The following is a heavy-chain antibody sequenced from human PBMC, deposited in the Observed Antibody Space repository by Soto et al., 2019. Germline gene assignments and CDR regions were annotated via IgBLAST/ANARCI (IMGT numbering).Heavy chain of an antibody. CDR3: ARVKWFGESGFDY. V-gene: IGHV4-59*01. Sequence: QVQLQESGPGLVKPSETLSLTCTVSGGSISSYYWSWIRQSPGKGLEWIGYIYYTGYTNYNPSLKSRVNISVATAKHQFSLNVSSVTAADTAVYYCARVKWFGESGFDYWGQGTLVTVSS. J-gene: IGHJ4*02. CDR2: IYYTGYT. CDR1: GGSISSYY. D-gene: IGHD3-10*01.